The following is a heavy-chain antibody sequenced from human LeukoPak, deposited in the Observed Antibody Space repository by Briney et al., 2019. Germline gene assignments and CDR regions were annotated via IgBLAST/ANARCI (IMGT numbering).Heavy chain of an antibody. CDR2: ISYDGSNK. D-gene: IGHD5-12*01. J-gene: IGHJ3*02. CDR3: ARDHCRAESGYDSLCAFDI. Sequence: PGGSLRLSCAASGFTFSSYAMHWVRQAPGKGLEWVAVISYDGSNKYHADSVKGRFTISRDNSKNTLYLQMNSLRAEDTAVYYCARDHCRAESGYDSLCAFDIWGQGTMVTVSS. V-gene: IGHV3-30-3*01. CDR1: GFTFSSYA.